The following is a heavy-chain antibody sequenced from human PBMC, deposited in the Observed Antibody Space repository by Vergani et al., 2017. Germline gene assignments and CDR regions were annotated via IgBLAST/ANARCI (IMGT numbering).Heavy chain of an antibody. D-gene: IGHD3/OR15-3a*01. CDR3: ARGQTGYSRDWSTYFFYMGV. Sequence: QLQLQESGPGLVKSSETLSLTCSVSFDSIRNLYCNWIRQPPGKGLEWIGSIHYSENTNYNPSLKTPVTISVDTSKNHFSLTLTSVTAADSAFYFCARGQTGYSRDWSTYFFYMGVWGKGTTVTVSS. J-gene: IGHJ6*03. CDR2: IHYSENT. V-gene: IGHV4-59*11. CDR1: FDSIRNLY.